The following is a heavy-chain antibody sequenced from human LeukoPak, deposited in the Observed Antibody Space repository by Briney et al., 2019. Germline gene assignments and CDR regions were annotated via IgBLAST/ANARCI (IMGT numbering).Heavy chain of an antibody. J-gene: IGHJ6*03. Sequence: GGSLRLSCAASGFTVSSNYMSWVRQAPGKGLEWVSVIYSGGSTYYTDSVKGRFTISRDNSKNTLYLQMNSLGAEDTAVYFCAKNIRTGAYYYYYMDVWGKGTTVIVSS. CDR3: AKNIRTGAYYYYYMDV. CDR2: IYSGGST. CDR1: GFTVSSNY. D-gene: IGHD3-10*01. V-gene: IGHV3-66*01.